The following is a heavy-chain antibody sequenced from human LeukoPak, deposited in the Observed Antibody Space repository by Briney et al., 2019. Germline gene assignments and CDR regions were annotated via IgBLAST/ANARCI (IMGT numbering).Heavy chain of an antibody. CDR2: ISGSGGST. D-gene: IGHD3-16*02. CDR3: AKGPYDYVWGSYRPSYFDY. Sequence: GGPLRLSCAASGFTFSIYAMSWVRQAPGKGLEWVSAISGSGGSTYYADSVKGRFTISRDNSKNTLYLQMNSLRAEDTAVYYCAKGPYDYVWGSYRPSYFDYWGQGTLVTVSS. J-gene: IGHJ4*02. CDR1: GFTFSIYA. V-gene: IGHV3-23*01.